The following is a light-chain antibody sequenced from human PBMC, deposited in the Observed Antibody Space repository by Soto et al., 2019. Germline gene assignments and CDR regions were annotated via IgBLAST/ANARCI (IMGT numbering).Light chain of an antibody. J-gene: IGKJ3*01. Sequence: EIVLTQSPGTLSLSPGERATLSCRASQSFSSSFLAWYQQKPGQAPRLLIYGASSRATGIPDRFSGSGSGTDFTLTISSLQPEDVATYYCQKYNSAPFTFGPGTKVDIK. CDR2: GAS. CDR1: QSFSSSF. V-gene: IGKV3-20*01. CDR3: QKYNSAPFT.